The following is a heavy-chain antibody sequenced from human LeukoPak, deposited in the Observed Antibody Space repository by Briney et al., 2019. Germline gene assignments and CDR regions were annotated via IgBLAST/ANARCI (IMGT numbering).Heavy chain of an antibody. CDR2: IYVTGT. V-gene: IGHV4-59*08. J-gene: IGHJ6*03. CDR3: ARHIGGGIEDMDV. Sequence: SETLSLTCAVSGGSIGTYYWSWVRQSPGTGLEWIGYIYVTGTRYNPYLQSRVTISVDRSRNQFFLKMTSVTAADTAVYYCARHIGGGIEDMDVWGRGTKVTVSS. CDR1: GGSIGTYY. D-gene: IGHD3-16*02.